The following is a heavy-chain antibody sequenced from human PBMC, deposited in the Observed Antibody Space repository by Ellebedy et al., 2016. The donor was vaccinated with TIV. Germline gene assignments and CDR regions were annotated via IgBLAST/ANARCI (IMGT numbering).Heavy chain of an antibody. Sequence: SETLSLTCGVSGGSISSSNWWSWVRPPPGKGLEWIGEIYHTGSTNYNPSLKSRVTISVDKSKNQFSLKLSSVTAADTAVYYCARGTYSSDWYVGTYYFDYWGQGTLVTVSS. J-gene: IGHJ4*02. D-gene: IGHD6-19*01. CDR2: IYHTGST. V-gene: IGHV4-4*02. CDR3: ARGTYSSDWYVGTYYFDY. CDR1: GGSISSSNW.